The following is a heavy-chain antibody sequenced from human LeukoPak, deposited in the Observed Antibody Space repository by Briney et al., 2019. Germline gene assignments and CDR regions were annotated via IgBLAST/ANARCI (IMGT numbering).Heavy chain of an antibody. CDR2: ISGSDGST. V-gene: IGHV3-23*01. CDR3: ATNPPGVFDY. J-gene: IGHJ4*02. D-gene: IGHD3-10*01. Sequence: GGSLRLSCAASGFTFSSYAMSWVRQAPGKGLEWVSAISGSDGSTDYADSVKGRFTISRDNSKSTLSLQMYSLTAEDTAVYYCATNPPGVFDYWGQGTLVSVSS. CDR1: GFTFSSYA.